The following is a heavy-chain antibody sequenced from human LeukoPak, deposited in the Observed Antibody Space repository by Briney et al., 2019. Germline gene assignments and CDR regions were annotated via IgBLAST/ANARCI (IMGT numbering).Heavy chain of an antibody. CDR1: GYTFSAYY. J-gene: IGHJ4*02. CDR3: ARAHVDIVATIKFDS. Sequence: ASVKVSCKASGYTFSAYYMHWVRQAPGQRLEWMGWINPNNDGTNYAQKFYGRVTKTWDTSISTAYMELNRLKSDDTAVYYCARAHVDIVATIKFDSWGRGTLVTVSS. CDR2: INPNNDGT. V-gene: IGHV1-2*02. D-gene: IGHD5-12*01.